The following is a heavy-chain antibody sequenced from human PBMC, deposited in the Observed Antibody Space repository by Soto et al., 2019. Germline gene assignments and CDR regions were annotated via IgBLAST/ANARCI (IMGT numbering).Heavy chain of an antibody. V-gene: IGHV4-39*01. D-gene: IGHD6-19*01. CDR1: GGSISSSSYY. CDR3: ARHRWLVNHVDY. J-gene: IGHJ4*02. CDR2: IYYSGST. Sequence: QLQLQESGPGLVKPSETLSLTCTVSGGSISSSSYYWGWIRQPPGKGLEWIGSIYYSGSTYYNPSLKSRVTISVDTSKNQFSLKLSSVTAADTAVYYCARHRWLVNHVDYWGQGTLVTVSS.